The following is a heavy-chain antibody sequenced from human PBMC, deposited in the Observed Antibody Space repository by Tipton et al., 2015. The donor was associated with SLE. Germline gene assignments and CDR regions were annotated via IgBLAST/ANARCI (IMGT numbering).Heavy chain of an antibody. CDR3: ASRGAAAAPGWYFDL. Sequence: LRLSCAVYGGSFSGYYWSWIRQPPGKGLEWIGEINHSGSTNYNPSLKSRVTISVDTSKNQFSLKLSPVTAADTAVYYCASRGAAAAPGWYFDLWGRGTLVTVSS. CDR1: GGSFSGYY. CDR2: INHSGST. J-gene: IGHJ2*01. V-gene: IGHV4-34*01. D-gene: IGHD6-13*01.